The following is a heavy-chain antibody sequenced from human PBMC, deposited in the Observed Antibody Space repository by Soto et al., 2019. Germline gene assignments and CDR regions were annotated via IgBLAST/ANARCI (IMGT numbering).Heavy chain of an antibody. CDR2: INHSGST. J-gene: IGHJ3*02. CDR3: AREGCSGGSCEKDDAFDI. D-gene: IGHD2-15*01. V-gene: IGHV4-34*01. Sequence: KTSETLSLTCAVYGGSFSGYYWSWIRQPPGKGLEWIGEINHSGSTNYNPSLKSRVTISVDTSKNQFSLKLSSVTAADTAVYYCAREGCSGGSCEKDDAFDIWGQGTMVTVSS. CDR1: GGSFSGYY.